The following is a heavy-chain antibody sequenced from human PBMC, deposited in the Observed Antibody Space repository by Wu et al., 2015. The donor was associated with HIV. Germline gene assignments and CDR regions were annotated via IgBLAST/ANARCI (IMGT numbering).Heavy chain of an antibody. CDR2: INPNSGGT. D-gene: IGHD6-19*01. J-gene: IGHJ4*02. V-gene: IGHV1-2*02. CDR3: ARDLGKQWQIGDY. Sequence: QVQLVQSGAEVKKPGASVKVSCKASGYTFTGYYMHWLRQAPGQGLEWMGWINPNSGGTNYEQKFQGRVTMTRDTSISTVYMELSRLRSDDTAVYYCARDLGKQWQIGDYWGQGTLVTVSS. CDR1: GYTFTGYY.